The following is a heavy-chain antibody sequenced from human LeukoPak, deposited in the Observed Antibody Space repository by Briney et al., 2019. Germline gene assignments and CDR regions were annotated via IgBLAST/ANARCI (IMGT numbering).Heavy chain of an antibody. J-gene: IGHJ4*02. D-gene: IGHD3-16*01. CDR2: ITGGRST. V-gene: IGHV3-23*01. Sequence: GGSLRLSCAASGFTFSIYAMSWVRQAPGKGLEWVSGITGGRSTYYADSVKGRFTISRDNSKNTMSMEMNSLKTEDTAVYYCTMLGIYWGQGTLVTVSS. CDR3: TMLGIY. CDR1: GFTFSIYA.